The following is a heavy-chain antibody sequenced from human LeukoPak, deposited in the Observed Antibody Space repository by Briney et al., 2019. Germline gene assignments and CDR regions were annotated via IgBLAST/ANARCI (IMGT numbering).Heavy chain of an antibody. CDR1: GFTFSSYS. D-gene: IGHD6-13*01. V-gene: IGHV3-21*01. J-gene: IGHJ1*01. CDR3: ARDWPTIAAAGTISEYFQH. CDR2: ISSSSSYI. Sequence: GGSLRLSCAASGFTFSSYSMNWVRQAPGKGLEWVSSISSSSSYIYYADSVKGRFTISRDNAKNSLYLQMNSLRAEDTAVYYCARDWPTIAAAGTISEYFQHWGQGTLVTVSS.